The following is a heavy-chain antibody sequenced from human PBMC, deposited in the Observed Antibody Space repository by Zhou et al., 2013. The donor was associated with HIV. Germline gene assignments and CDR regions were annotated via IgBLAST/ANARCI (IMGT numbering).Heavy chain of an antibody. D-gene: IGHD3-22*01. CDR1: GSTFTYRY. Sequence: QMQLVQSGAEVKKTGSSVRVSCKASGSTFTYRYLHWVRQAPGQALEWMGWITPFSADTKYAQKVQDRVTVTTDRSLSAAYMELRSLRSDDTAMYFCASDFHHYYDNSGHPYYYGLDVWGQGTTVTVSS. CDR2: ITPFSADT. J-gene: IGHJ6*02. CDR3: ASDFHHYYDNSGHPYYYGLDV. V-gene: IGHV1-45*02.